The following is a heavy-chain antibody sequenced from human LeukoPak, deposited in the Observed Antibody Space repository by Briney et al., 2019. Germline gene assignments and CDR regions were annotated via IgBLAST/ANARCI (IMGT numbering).Heavy chain of an antibody. CDR3: ARVDCSGSYLDY. V-gene: IGHV1-69*04. D-gene: IGHD3-10*02. Sequence: SVKVSCKASGGTFSSYAISWVRQAPGQGLEWMGRIIPILGIANYAQKFQGRVTITADKSTSTAYMELSSLRSEDTAVYYCARVDCSGSYLDYWGQGTLVTVSS. J-gene: IGHJ4*02. CDR1: GGTFSSYA. CDR2: IIPILGIA.